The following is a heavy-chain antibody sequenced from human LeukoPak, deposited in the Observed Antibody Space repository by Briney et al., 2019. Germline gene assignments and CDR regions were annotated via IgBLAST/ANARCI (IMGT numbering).Heavy chain of an antibody. CDR1: GGSISSGGYY. Sequence: SETLSLTCTVSGGSISSGGYYWSWIRQPPGKGLEWIGYVYHSGSTYYNPSLKSRVTISVDRSKNQFSLKLSSVTAADTAVYYCAREGGVEWELPQGAFDIWGQGTMVTVSS. CDR2: VYHSGST. D-gene: IGHD1-26*01. CDR3: AREGGVEWELPQGAFDI. J-gene: IGHJ3*02. V-gene: IGHV4-30-2*01.